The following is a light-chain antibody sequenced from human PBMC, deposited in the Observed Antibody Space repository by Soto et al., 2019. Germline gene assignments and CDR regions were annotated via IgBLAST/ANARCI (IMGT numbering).Light chain of an antibody. J-gene: IGKJ1*01. CDR1: QSVSSSY. CDR2: GAS. CDR3: QQYGSSPQT. Sequence: ELGFTHSPCTLSFPHTERATPSCRTSQSVSSSYLAWYQQKPGQAPRLLIYGASSRATGIPDRFSGSGSGTDFTLTISRLEPEDFAVYYCQQYGSSPQTFGQGTKVDIK. V-gene: IGKV3-20*01.